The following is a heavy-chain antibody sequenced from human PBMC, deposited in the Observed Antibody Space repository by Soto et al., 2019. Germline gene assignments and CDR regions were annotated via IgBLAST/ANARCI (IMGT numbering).Heavy chain of an antibody. CDR2: AHHSGRT. V-gene: IGHV4-4*02. CDR3: ARSEATALDY. J-gene: IGHJ4*02. Sequence: PSETLSLTCTVSGDSMTSSNWWNWVRQPPGKGLEWIGEAHHSGRTNYNPSLRSRVTISVDKSQNHFSLQLTSVTAADTAVYYCARSEATALDYWGQGTLVTVSS. CDR1: GDSMTSSNW.